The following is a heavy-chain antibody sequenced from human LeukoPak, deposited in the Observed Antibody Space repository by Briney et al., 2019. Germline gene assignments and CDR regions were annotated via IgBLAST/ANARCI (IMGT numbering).Heavy chain of an antibody. CDR3: ARGARVYAIGKFDY. CDR2: IYYSGST. V-gene: IGHV4-59*08. J-gene: IGHJ4*02. CDR1: GGSISSYY. D-gene: IGHD2-8*01. Sequence: SETLSLTCTVSGGSISSYYWSWIRQPPGKGLEWIGYIYYSGSTNYNTSLKSRVSISVDTSKNQFSLKLSSVTAADTAVYYCARGARVYAIGKFDYWGQGTLVTVSS.